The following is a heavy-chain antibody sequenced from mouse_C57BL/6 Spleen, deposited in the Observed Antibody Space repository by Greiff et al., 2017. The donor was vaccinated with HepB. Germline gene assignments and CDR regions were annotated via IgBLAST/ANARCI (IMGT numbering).Heavy chain of an antibody. CDR2: IRNKANGYTT. Sequence: EVQLVESGGGLVQPGGSLSLSCAASGFTFTDYYMSWVRQPPGKALEWLGFIRNKANGYTTEYSASVKGRFTISRDNSQSILYLQMNALRAEDSATYYCARWDSSAPAWFAYWGQGTLVTVSA. CDR3: ARWDSSAPAWFAY. V-gene: IGHV7-3*01. CDR1: GFTFTDYY. D-gene: IGHD3-2*02. J-gene: IGHJ3*01.